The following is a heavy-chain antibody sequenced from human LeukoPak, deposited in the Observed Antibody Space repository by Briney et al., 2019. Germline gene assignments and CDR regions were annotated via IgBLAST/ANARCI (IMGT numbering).Heavy chain of an antibody. D-gene: IGHD3-3*01. CDR3: ASFKRRLRDDFWSGYYRDAFDI. CDR2: IYYSGST. CDR1: GVSISSGGYY. Sequence: SQTLSLTCTVSGVSISSGGYYWSWLRQHPGKGLEWIGYIYYSGSTYYNPSLKGRVTISVDTSKNQFSLKLSSVTAADTAVYYCASFKRRLRDDFWSGYYRDAFDIWGQGTMVTVSS. V-gene: IGHV4-31*03. J-gene: IGHJ3*02.